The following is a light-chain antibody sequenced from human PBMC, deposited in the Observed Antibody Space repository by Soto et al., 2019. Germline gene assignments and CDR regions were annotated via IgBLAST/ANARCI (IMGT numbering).Light chain of an antibody. Sequence: QSALTQPPSASGSPGQSVTISCTGTSSDAGGYNFVSWYRQHPGKAPKLMIYEVTKRPSGVPDRFSGSKSGKTASLTVSGLQAEDEADYYCSSYAGSNNRYVFGTGTKLTVL. J-gene: IGLJ1*01. CDR1: SSDAGGYNF. CDR2: EVT. V-gene: IGLV2-8*01. CDR3: SSYAGSNNRYV.